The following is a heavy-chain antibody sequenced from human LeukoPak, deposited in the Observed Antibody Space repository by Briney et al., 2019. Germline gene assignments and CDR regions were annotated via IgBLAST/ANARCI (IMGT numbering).Heavy chain of an antibody. J-gene: IGHJ5*02. V-gene: IGHV1-18*01. CDR3: ARDLSSSWPGDWFDP. CDR2: VSAYNGNT. D-gene: IGHD6-13*01. Sequence: ASVKVSCKASRYTFTSYGIRWVRHTPGQRLEWMGWVSAYNGNTNYAQKLQGRVTMTTDTSTSTAHMELRSLRSDDTAVYYCARDLSSSWPGDWFDPWGQGTLVTVS. CDR1: RYTFTSYG.